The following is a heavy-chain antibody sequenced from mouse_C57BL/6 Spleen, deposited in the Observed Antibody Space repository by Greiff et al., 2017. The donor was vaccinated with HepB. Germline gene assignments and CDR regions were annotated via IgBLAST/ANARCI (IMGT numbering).Heavy chain of an antibody. CDR3: AREGYSNFAWFAY. D-gene: IGHD2-5*01. CDR2: ISDGGSYT. J-gene: IGHJ3*01. V-gene: IGHV5-4*01. Sequence: EVKLMESGGGLVKPGGSLKLSCAASGFTFSSYAMSWVRQTPEKRLEWVATISDGGSYTYYPDNVKGRFTISRDNAKNNLYLQMRHLKSEDTAMYYCAREGYSNFAWFAYWGQGTLVTVSA. CDR1: GFTFSSYA.